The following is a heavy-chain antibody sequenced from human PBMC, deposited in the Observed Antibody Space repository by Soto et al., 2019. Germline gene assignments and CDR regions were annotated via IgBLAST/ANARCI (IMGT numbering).Heavy chain of an antibody. V-gene: IGHV4-59*01. CDR3: ARLFGPSAYYDSSGSDY. CDR2: IYYSGST. CDR1: GGSISSYY. Sequence: SETLSLTCTVPGGSISSYYWSWIRQPPGKGLEWIGYIYYSGSTNYNPSLKSRVTISVDTSKNQFSLKLSSVTAADTAVYYCARLFGPSAYYDSSGSDYWGQGTLVTVSS. J-gene: IGHJ4*02. D-gene: IGHD3-22*01.